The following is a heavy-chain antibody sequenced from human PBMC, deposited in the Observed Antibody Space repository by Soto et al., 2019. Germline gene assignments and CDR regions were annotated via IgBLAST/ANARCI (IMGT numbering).Heavy chain of an antibody. J-gene: IGHJ4*02. CDR3: AKSEHLVPYFYY. CDR2: ISGSGGST. CDR1: GFTFSSYA. D-gene: IGHD6-6*01. Sequence: EVQLLESGGGLVQPGGSLRLSCAASGFTFSSYAMSWVRQAPGKGLEWVSAISGSGGSTYYADSVKGRFTISRDNSKNTLYRQMNSLRAEDTAVYYCAKSEHLVPYFYYWGQGTLVTVSS. V-gene: IGHV3-23*01.